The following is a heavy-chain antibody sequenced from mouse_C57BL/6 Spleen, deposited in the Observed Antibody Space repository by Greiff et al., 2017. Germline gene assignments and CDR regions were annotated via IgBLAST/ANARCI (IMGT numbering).Heavy chain of an antibody. V-gene: IGHV2-2*01. Sequence: VMLVESGPGLVQPSQSLSITCTVSGFSLTSYGVHWVRQSPGKGLEWLGVIWSGGSTDYNAAFISRLSISKDNSKSQVFLKLNSLQTDDTATYYCAKIPNYYGSSYGYWYFDVWGTGTTVTVSS. J-gene: IGHJ1*03. CDR3: AKIPNYYGSSYGYWYFDV. CDR1: GFSLTSYG. D-gene: IGHD1-1*01. CDR2: IWSGGST.